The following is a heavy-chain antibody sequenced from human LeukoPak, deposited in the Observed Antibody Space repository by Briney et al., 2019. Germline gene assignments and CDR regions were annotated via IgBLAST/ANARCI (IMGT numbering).Heavy chain of an antibody. V-gene: IGHV4-61*02. CDR2: IYTSGST. CDR1: GGSISSGSYY. J-gene: IGHJ5*02. Sequence: PSETLSLTCTVSGGSISSGSYYWSRIRQPAGKGLEWIGRIYTSGSTNYNPSLKSRVTISVDTSKNQFSLKLSSVTAADTAVYYCARRIAAAPMSWFDPWGQGTLVTVSS. D-gene: IGHD6-13*01. CDR3: ARRIAAAPMSWFDP.